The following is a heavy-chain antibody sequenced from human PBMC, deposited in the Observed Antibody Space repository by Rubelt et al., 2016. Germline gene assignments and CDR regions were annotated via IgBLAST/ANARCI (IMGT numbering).Heavy chain of an antibody. CDR2: IWYDGSNK. CDR1: GFTFRSSA. CDR3: ARDVTGGGYSPYFDY. V-gene: IGHV3-33*08. D-gene: IGHD5-18*01. Sequence: VQLLESGGGLVQPGGSLRLSCVASGFTFRSSAFNWVRQAPGKGLEWVAVIWYDGSNKYYADSVKGRFTISRDNSKNTLYLQMNSLRAEDTAVYYCARDVTGGGYSPYFDYWGQGTLVTVSS. J-gene: IGHJ4*02.